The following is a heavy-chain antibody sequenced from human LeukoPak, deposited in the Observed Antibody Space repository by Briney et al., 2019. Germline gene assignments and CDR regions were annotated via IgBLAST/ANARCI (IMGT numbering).Heavy chain of an antibody. J-gene: IGHJ4*02. V-gene: IGHV1-18*01. CDR1: GYTFTSYG. CDR3: ARGRVTRASILWFGELDFDY. Sequence: GASVKVSCKASGYTFTSYGISWVRQAPGQGLEWMGWISAYNGNTNYAQKLQGRVTMTTDTSTSTAYMELRSLRSDDTAVYYCARGRVTRASILWFGELDFDYWGQGTLVTVSS. CDR2: ISAYNGNT. D-gene: IGHD3-10*01.